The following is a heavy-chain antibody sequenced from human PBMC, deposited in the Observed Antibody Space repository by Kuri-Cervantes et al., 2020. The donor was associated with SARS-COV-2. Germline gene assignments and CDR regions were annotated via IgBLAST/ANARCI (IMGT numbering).Heavy chain of an antibody. CDR3: VRKPAAGFDF. CDR1: GFTFADYL. CDR2: VKYDESEK. J-gene: IGHJ4*02. V-gene: IGHV3-7*03. Sequence: GGCMRLSCLVSGFTFADYLMAWFRQAPGGGLESVANVKYDESEKHHLDSVKGRFIISRDNAENSLFLQMNSLRVEDTAMYYCVRKPAAGFDFWGLGTLVTVSS. D-gene: IGHD1-14*01.